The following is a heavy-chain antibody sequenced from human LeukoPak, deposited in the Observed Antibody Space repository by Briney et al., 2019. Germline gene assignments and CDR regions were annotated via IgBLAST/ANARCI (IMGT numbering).Heavy chain of an antibody. V-gene: IGHV4-34*01. CDR2: INHSRST. D-gene: IGHD5-12*01. CDR3: ARHDDSGRDAFDI. CDR1: GGSFSGYY. Sequence: SETPSLTCAVYGGSFSGYYWSWIRQPPGKGLEWIGEINHSRSTNYNPSLKSRVTISVDTSKNHFSLKLSSVTAADTAVYFCARHDDSGRDAFDIWGQGTMVTVSS. J-gene: IGHJ3*02.